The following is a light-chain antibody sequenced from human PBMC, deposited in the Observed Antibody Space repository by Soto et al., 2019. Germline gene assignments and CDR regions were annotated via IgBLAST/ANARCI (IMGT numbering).Light chain of an antibody. Sequence: QSALTQPPSASGSPGQSVTFSCTGTSSDIGAYVSCYQHHPGKAPKLMISEVNKRPSGVPDRFSGSKSGNTASLPVSGLQSEDEADYYLGAYTGNNICLFGGGTKLTV. CDR1: SSDIGAY. CDR3: GAYTGNNICL. CDR2: EVN. V-gene: IGLV2-8*01. J-gene: IGLJ2*01.